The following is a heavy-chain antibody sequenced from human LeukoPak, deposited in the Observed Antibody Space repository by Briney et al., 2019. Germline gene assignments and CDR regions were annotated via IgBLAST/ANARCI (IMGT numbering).Heavy chain of an antibody. V-gene: IGHV3-33*06. Sequence: GGSLRLSCAASGFTFSSYGMHWVRQAPGKGLEWVAVIWYDGSIEYYADSVKGRFTISRDNSKNTLYLQMNSLRAEDTAVYYCAKPTSSSSGYFDYWGQGTLVTVSS. CDR3: AKPTSSSSGYFDY. D-gene: IGHD6-13*01. CDR1: GFTFSSYG. J-gene: IGHJ4*02. CDR2: IWYDGSIE.